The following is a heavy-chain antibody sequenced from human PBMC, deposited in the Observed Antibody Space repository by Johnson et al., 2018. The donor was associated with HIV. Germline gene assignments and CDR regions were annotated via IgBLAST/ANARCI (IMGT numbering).Heavy chain of an antibody. CDR3: AREMVAAKDAFDI. D-gene: IGHD2-15*01. V-gene: IGHV3-30*04. CDR2: ISYDGSNK. Sequence: QVQLVESGGGVVQPGRSLRLSCAASGFSFSNYAMHWVRQAPGKGLEWVAFISYDGSNKYSADSVKGRFTISRDNFKNTLYLQMDSLRAEDTAVYFCAREMVAAKDAFDIWGQGTMVTVSS. CDR1: GFSFSNYA. J-gene: IGHJ3*02.